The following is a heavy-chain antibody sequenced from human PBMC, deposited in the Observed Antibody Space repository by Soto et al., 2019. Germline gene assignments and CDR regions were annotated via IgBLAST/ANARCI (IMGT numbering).Heavy chain of an antibody. CDR2: ISTGNGDT. D-gene: IGHD6-13*01. J-gene: IGHJ5*02. Sequence: ASVKVSCKASGYTFTDYAMHWVRQAPGQSLEWMGWISTGNGDTKYSPKFQGRVTITRDTSATTAYMELSSLRSEDTAVYYCVRRHVSATGIDWFDPWGQGTLVTVSS. CDR3: VRRHVSATGIDWFDP. CDR1: GYTFTDYA. V-gene: IGHV1-3*04.